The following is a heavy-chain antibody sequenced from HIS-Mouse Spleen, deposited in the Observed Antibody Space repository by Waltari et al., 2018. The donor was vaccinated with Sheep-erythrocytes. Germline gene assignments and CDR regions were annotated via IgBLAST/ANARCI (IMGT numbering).Heavy chain of an antibody. CDR1: GGPIRSIFYY. J-gene: IGHJ4*02. CDR3: ARLNYYDSSGYYFDY. D-gene: IGHD3-22*01. V-gene: IGHV4-39*01. CDR2: IYYSGST. Sequence: QLQLQESGPGLVKPSETLSLTCTVSGGPIRSIFYYWGWIRQPPGKGREWIGRIYYSGSTYYNPSLKSRVTISVDTSKNQFSLKLSSVTAADTAVYYCARLNYYDSSGYYFDYWGQGTLVTVSS.